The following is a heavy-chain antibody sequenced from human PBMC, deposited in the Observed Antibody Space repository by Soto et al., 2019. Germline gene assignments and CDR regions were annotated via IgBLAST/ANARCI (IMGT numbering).Heavy chain of an antibody. V-gene: IGHV3-33*01. D-gene: IGHD2-8*01. Sequence: QVQLVESGGGVVQPGRSLRLSCAASGSIFRGYGMHWIRQAPGKGLEWVAVIRFDGSNINYADSVMGRFTISGDNSKNTVYLEMNRLRVEDTAVYYCAREGVGVTAFWGYLDYWGQGTLVTVSS. CDR2: IRFDGSNI. CDR3: AREGVGVTAFWGYLDY. CDR1: GSIFRGYG. J-gene: IGHJ4*02.